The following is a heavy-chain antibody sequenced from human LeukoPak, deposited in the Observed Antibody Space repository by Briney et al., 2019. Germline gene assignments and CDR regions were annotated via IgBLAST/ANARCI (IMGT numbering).Heavy chain of an antibody. CDR1: WFTVITND. CDR2: LYSDGNT. J-gene: IGHJ4*02. Sequence: GGSLRLSCAASWFTVITNDMTWVRQAPGKGLEWVSVLYSDGNTKYADSVQGRFTISRDNSKNTLYLEMNSLSPDDTAVYYCARGVEPLAANTLAYWGQGTLVTVSS. V-gene: IGHV3-53*01. CDR3: ARGVEPLAANTLAY. D-gene: IGHD1-14*01.